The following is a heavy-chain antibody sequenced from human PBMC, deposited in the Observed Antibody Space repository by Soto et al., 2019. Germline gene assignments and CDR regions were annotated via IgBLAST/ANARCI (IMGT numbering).Heavy chain of an antibody. V-gene: IGHV1-69*01. D-gene: IGHD3-22*01. CDR2: IIPIFGTA. J-gene: IGHJ5*02. CDR1: GGTFSSYA. CDR3: ARERPNCDSSGYPTPNWFGP. Sequence: QVQLVQSGAEVKKPGSSVKVSCKASGGTFSSYAISWVRQAPGQGLEWMGGIIPIFGTANYAQKFQGRVTITADESTSPAYMEVSRLRAEDTAVYYCARERPNCDSSGYPTPNWFGPWGQGTLVTGSS.